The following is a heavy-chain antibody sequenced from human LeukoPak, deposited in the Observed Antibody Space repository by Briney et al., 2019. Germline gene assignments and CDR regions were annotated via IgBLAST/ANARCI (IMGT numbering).Heavy chain of an antibody. D-gene: IGHD3-3*01. Sequence: SETLSLTCTVSGYSISSGYYWGWIRQPPGKGLEWIGSIYHSGSTYYNPSLKGRVTISVDTSKNQFSLKLSSVTAADTAVYYCARAQGIFEIGWFDPWGQGTLVTVSS. J-gene: IGHJ5*02. CDR1: GYSISSGYY. CDR3: ARAQGIFEIGWFDP. V-gene: IGHV4-38-2*02. CDR2: IYHSGST.